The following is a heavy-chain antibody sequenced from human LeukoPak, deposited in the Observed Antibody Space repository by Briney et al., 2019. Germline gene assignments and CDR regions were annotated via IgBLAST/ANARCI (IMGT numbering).Heavy chain of an antibody. CDR3: AMGGYYRVYFDY. V-gene: IGHV1-69*13. J-gene: IGHJ4*02. D-gene: IGHD3-10*01. CDR1: GGTFSSYA. Sequence: SVKVSCKASGGTFSSYAISWVRQAPGQGLEWMGGIILIFGTANYAQKFQGRVTITADESTSTAYMELSSLRSEDTAVYYCAMGGYYRVYFDYWGQGTLVTVSS. CDR2: IILIFGTA.